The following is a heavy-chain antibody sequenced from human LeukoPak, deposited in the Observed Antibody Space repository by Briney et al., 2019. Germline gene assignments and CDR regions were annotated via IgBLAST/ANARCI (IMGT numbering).Heavy chain of an antibody. D-gene: IGHD3-22*01. CDR3: ARDGRNYYDRSGYYSALAY. CDR2: TSYDGSNK. V-gene: IGHV3-30*03. CDR1: GFTFSSYS. J-gene: IGHJ4*02. Sequence: GGSLRLSCTASGFTFSSYSLNWVRQAPGKGLEWVAGTSYDGSNKYYADSVKGRFTISRDNSKNTLYLQMNSLRAEDTAVYYCARDGRNYYDRSGYYSALAYWGQGTLVTVSS.